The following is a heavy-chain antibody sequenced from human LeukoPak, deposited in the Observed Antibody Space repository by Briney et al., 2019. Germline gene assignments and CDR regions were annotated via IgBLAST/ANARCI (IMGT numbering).Heavy chain of an antibody. J-gene: IGHJ4*02. CDR2: ISSNGGST. Sequence: GGSLRLSCSASGFTFSSNAMHWVRQAPGKGLEYVSGISSNGGSTYYADSRFIISGDNSKNTLYLQMSSLRTEDTAVYYCVKGWVYSSDWLDYWGQGTLVTVSS. CDR3: VKGWVYSSDWLDY. D-gene: IGHD6-19*01. CDR1: GFTFSSNA. V-gene: IGHV3-64D*06.